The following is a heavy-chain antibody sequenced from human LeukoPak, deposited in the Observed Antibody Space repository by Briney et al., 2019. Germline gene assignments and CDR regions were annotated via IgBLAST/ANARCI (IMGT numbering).Heavy chain of an antibody. CDR1: GGSINSYY. J-gene: IGHJ4*02. D-gene: IGHD3-10*01. CDR3: ARQVYYYGSGSYYNPYYFDY. CDR2: IYYSGST. V-gene: IGHV4-59*08. Sequence: SETLSLTCTVSGGSINSYYWSWIRQPPGKGLEWIGYIYYSGSTNYYLSLKSRVTISVDTSKNQFSLKLSSVTAADTAVYYCARQVYYYGSGSYYNPYYFDYWGQGTLVTVSS.